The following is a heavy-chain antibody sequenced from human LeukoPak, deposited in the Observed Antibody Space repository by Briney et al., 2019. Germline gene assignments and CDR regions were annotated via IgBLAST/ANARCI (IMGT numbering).Heavy chain of an antibody. CDR2: VNSDESRT. CDR3: ARDGGLGNNWFDP. J-gene: IGHJ5*01. CDR1: GFAFSSYG. D-gene: IGHD3-16*01. Sequence: SGGSLRLSCVTSGFAFSSYGMHWVRQAPGKGLVWVSRVNSDESRTSYVDSVKGRFTISRDNAKNTLYLQMNSLRVEDTAVYYCARDGGLGNNWFDPWGQGALVTVSS. V-gene: IGHV3-74*01.